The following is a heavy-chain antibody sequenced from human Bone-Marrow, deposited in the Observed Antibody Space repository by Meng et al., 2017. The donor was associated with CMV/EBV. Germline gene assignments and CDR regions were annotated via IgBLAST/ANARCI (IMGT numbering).Heavy chain of an antibody. D-gene: IGHD2-2*01. J-gene: IGHJ4*02. Sequence: GGSLRLSCAASGFTFSNAWMSWVRQAPGKGLEWVGRIKGKTDGGTTDCAAPVKGRFTISRDDSKNTLYLQMNSLKTEDTAVYYCTTKGGRYCSSTSCYEVFDYWGQGTLVTIAS. CDR3: TTKGGRYCSSTSCYEVFDY. CDR2: IKGKTDGGTT. V-gene: IGHV3-15*01. CDR1: GFTFSNAW.